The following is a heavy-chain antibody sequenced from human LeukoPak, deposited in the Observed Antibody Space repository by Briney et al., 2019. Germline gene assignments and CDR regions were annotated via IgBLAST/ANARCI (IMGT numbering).Heavy chain of an antibody. CDR2: IYYSGST. D-gene: IGHD3-3*01. Sequence: PSETLSLTCTVSGGSISSYYWSWIRQPPGKGLEWIGYIYYSGSTNYNPSLKSRVTISVDTSKNQFSLKLSSVTAADTAVYYCARGITIFGVVIYYYYYMDVWGKGTTVTVSS. V-gene: IGHV4-59*12. CDR3: ARGITIFGVVIYYYYYMDV. J-gene: IGHJ6*03. CDR1: GGSISSYY.